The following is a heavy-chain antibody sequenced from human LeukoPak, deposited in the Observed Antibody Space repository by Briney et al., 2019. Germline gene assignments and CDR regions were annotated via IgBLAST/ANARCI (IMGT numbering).Heavy chain of an antibody. CDR2: ISGSGNST. D-gene: IGHD3-16*01. CDR3: AKHHRGPYTAYHF. Sequence: GGSLRLSSAAYGFTFTSYAMSWVRQAPGKGLQWVSGISGSGNSTYYAGSVKGRFTISRDNSKNTLFLQMNSLRAEDAAVYYCAKHHRGPYTAYHFWAQGTLVTVSS. J-gene: IGHJ4*02. V-gene: IGHV3-23*01. CDR1: GFTFTSYA.